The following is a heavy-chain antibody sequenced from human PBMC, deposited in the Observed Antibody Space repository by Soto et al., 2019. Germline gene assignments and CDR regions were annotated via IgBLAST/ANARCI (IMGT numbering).Heavy chain of an antibody. J-gene: IGHJ5*02. CDR1: GYTFISYG. CDR3: ARVGMKNYDFWSGYLDR. CDR2: THAYNGNT. Sequence: QVQLVQSGGEVKKPGASVKVSCKASGYTFISYGITWVRQAPGQGLEWMGWTHAYNGNTNYAQNLQGRVTMTTDTSTSTASMELRSLRSDDTAVYFCARVGMKNYDFWSGYLDRWGQGTLITVSS. D-gene: IGHD3-3*01. V-gene: IGHV1-18*04.